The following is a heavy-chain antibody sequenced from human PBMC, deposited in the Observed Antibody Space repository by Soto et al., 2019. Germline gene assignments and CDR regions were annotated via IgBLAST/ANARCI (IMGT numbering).Heavy chain of an antibody. CDR2: ISWDGETT. V-gene: IGHV3-43*01. Sequence: EANLVESGGAVVQPGGSLGLSCVASGFSFDDHNMYWVRQASDQGLEWVSLISWDGETTYYADSVKGRFTISRDNSKNSLYLQLNAVTTEDTALYYCASSQGDYWGQGTLVTVAS. J-gene: IGHJ4*02. CDR3: ASSQGDY. CDR1: GFSFDDHN.